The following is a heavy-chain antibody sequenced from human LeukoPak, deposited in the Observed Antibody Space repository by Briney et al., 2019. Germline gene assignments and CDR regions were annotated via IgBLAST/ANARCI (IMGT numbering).Heavy chain of an antibody. D-gene: IGHD6-13*01. Sequence: SGTLSLTCAVSGVSINSRNWWSWVRQPPGKGLEWIGEIHHSGSINYNPSLKSRVVMSVDKSKNQFSLKLTSVTAADTAVYFCARGRVSSSSWSSTYYYYFYMDVWGKGTTVTVSS. CDR1: GVSINSRNW. CDR2: IHHSGSI. J-gene: IGHJ6*03. V-gene: IGHV4-4*02. CDR3: ARGRVSSSSWSSTYYYYFYMDV.